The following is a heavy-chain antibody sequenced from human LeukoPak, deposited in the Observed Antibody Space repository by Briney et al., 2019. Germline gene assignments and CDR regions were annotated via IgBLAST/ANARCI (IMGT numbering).Heavy chain of an antibody. Sequence: GGSLRLSCAASGFTFDTHDMHWVRRAPGKGLEWVGVASRDGVRQNYGDSVEGRFIISRDQSDNTLFLQMNSLRPEDTAVYYCAKEQSSGYYRTADYWGQGTLVTVSS. D-gene: IGHD6-19*01. CDR1: GFTFDTHD. J-gene: IGHJ4*02. V-gene: IGHV3-30*18. CDR2: ASRDGVRQ. CDR3: AKEQSSGYYRTADY.